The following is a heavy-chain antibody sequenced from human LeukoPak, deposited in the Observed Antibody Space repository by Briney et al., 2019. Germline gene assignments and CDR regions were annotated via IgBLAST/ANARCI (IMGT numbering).Heavy chain of an antibody. CDR3: ARVSCSSTSCYVWDWQQLVHIGNWFDP. V-gene: IGHV1-46*01. J-gene: IGHJ5*02. CDR1: GYTFTSYY. Sequence: ASVKVSCKASGYTFTSYYMHWVRQAPGQGLEWMGIINPSGGSASYAQKFQGRVTMTRDTSTSTVYMELSSLRSEDTAVYYCARVSCSSTSCYVWDWQQLVHIGNWFDPWGQGTLVTVSS. D-gene: IGHD2-2*01. CDR2: INPSGGSA.